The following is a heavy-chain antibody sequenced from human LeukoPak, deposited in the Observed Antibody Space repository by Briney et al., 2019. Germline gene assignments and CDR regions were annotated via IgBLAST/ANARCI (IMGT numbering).Heavy chain of an antibody. Sequence: PGGSLRLSCAASGFSFSDFYMSWIRQAPGMGLEWISYIGTRSNPIYYADSVKGRFTISRGDAKNSLYLQMNSLRAEDTAVYYCARAQVPAATYPYYYYYYMDVWGKGTTVTVSS. CDR2: IGTRSNPI. CDR3: ARAQVPAATYPYYYYYYMDV. CDR1: GFSFSDFY. J-gene: IGHJ6*03. D-gene: IGHD2-2*01. V-gene: IGHV3-11*01.